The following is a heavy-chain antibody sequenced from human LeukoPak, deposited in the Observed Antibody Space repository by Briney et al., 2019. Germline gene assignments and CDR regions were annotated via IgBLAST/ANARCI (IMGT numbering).Heavy chain of an antibody. CDR1: GFTVSDNA. CDR3: AKEGGRVLREATINY. CDR2: FSGSGGST. D-gene: IGHD5-12*01. Sequence: GGSLRRSGAASGFTVSDNAMSWVGQAPGKGLKWFSSFSGSGGSTYYAESVKGRFTISRDNSKNTLYLHMNSLRAEDTAVYYCAKEGGRVLREATINYWGQGTLVTVSS. J-gene: IGHJ4*02. V-gene: IGHV3-23*01.